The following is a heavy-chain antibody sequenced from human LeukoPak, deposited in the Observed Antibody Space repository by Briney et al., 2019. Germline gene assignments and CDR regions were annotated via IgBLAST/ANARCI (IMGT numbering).Heavy chain of an antibody. CDR1: GFTFSSYS. D-gene: IGHD4-17*01. J-gene: IGHJ3*02. V-gene: IGHV3-21*01. CDR3: AGINDYGDPTGAFDI. CDR2: ISSSSSYI. Sequence: GGSLRLSCAASGFTFSSYSMNWVRQAPGKGLEWVSSISSSSSYIHYADSVKGRFTISRDNAKNSLFLQMNSLRAEDTAVYYCAGINDYGDPTGAFDIWGQGTMVTVSS.